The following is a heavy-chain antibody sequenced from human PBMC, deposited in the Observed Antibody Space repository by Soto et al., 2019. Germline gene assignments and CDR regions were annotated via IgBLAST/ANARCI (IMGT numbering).Heavy chain of an antibody. J-gene: IGHJ4*02. CDR2: ISVYNRKT. Sequence: QVQLVQSGAEVKKPGASVKVSCKASGYTFTSDAISWVRQAPGQGLEWMGWISVYNRKTNYVDKFKEIVSMSTDKSTNTAYLELRSLRSADTAMYYCAIVSPTTSATSHYWGQGTLVTVSS. CDR3: AIVSPTTSATSHY. D-gene: IGHD1-1*01. V-gene: IGHV1-18*01. CDR1: GYTFTSDA.